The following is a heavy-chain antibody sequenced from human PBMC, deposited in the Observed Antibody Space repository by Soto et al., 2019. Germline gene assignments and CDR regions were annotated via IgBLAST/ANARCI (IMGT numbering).Heavy chain of an antibody. J-gene: IGHJ3*02. CDR3: ARGGMTTVTTFIHAFDI. D-gene: IGHD4-17*01. CDR1: GFTFSSYS. CDR2: ISSSSSTI. Sequence: GGSLRLSCAASGFTFSSYSMNWVRQAPGKGLEWVSYISSSSSTIYYADSVKGRFTISRDNAKNSLYLQMNSLRDEDTAVYYCARGGMTTVTTFIHAFDIWGQGTMVTVSS. V-gene: IGHV3-48*02.